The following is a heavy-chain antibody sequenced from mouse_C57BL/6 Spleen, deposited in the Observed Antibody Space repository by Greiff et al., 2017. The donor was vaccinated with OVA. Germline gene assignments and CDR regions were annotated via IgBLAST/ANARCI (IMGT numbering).Heavy chain of an antibody. CDR2: ISSGGDYI. D-gene: IGHD1-1*01. CDR3: TRAPGHYYGRTLDY. Sequence: EVKLMESGEGLVKPGGSLKLSCAASGFTFSSYAMSWVRQTPEKRLEWVAYISSGGDYIYYADTVKGRFTISRDNARNTLYLQMSSLKSEDTAMYYCTRAPGHYYGRTLDYWGQGTTLTVSS. J-gene: IGHJ2*01. V-gene: IGHV5-9-1*02. CDR1: GFTFSSYA.